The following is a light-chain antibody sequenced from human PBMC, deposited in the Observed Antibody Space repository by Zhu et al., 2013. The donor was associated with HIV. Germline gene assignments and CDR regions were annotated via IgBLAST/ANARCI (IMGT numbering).Light chain of an antibody. Sequence: EIVLMQSPGTLSLSPGERATLSCRASQTVSYRHIAWYQQKPGQPPRLLLYGSSNRAPGIPDRFSGSGSGTDFTLTISRLEPEDFAVYYCQQYGSSPLTFGQGTKVEIK. J-gene: IGKJ1*01. CDR3: QQYGSSPLT. V-gene: IGKV3-20*01. CDR1: QTVSYRH. CDR2: GSS.